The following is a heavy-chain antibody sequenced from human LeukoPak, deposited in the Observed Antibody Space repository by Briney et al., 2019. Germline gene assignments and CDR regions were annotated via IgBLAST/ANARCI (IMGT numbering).Heavy chain of an antibody. CDR3: ATAPGSSGSGRGAFDI. J-gene: IGHJ3*02. Sequence: GGSLRLSCVASGFTFSNYAISWVRQAPGKGLEWVSVISAGGGNKYYADPVKGRFTISRDNSNNILYLEMNSLRADDTAIYYFATAPGSSGSGRGAFDIWGQGTMVTVS. CDR2: ISAGGGNK. D-gene: IGHD3-22*01. V-gene: IGHV3-23*01. CDR1: GFTFSNYA.